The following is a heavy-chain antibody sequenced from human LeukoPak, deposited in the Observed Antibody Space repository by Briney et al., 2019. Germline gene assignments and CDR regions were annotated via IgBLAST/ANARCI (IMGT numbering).Heavy chain of an antibody. CDR1: GYTFTGHY. CDR3: ARDYCTRTNCYLFDY. J-gene: IGHJ4*02. Sequence: ASVKVSCKASGYTFTGHYIHWVRQAPGQGLEWMGWVNPNSGGTNYAQKFQGRVSMTRDTFISTAYMELSRLKSDDTAVYYCARDYCTRTNCYLFDYWGQGTLVTVSS. D-gene: IGHD2-2*01. CDR2: VNPNSGGT. V-gene: IGHV1-2*02.